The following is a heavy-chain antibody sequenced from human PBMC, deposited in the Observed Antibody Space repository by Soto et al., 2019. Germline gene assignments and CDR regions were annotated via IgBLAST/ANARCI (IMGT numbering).Heavy chain of an antibody. V-gene: IGHV3-7*03. D-gene: IGHD5-12*01. CDR2: VQQDGSEK. J-gene: IGHJ6*02. Sequence: EGQLVESGGGLVQPGESLRLSCAGSGFTFNSYWMSWVRQAPGKGLEWVAKVQQDGSEKYYVDSVKGRFTISRDNAKNSVYLQMNSLRVEDTAVYYCARGGLHRSGYEYYYYYYGLDVWGQRTTVTVAS. CDR3: ARGGLHRSGYEYYYYYYGLDV. CDR1: GFTFNSYW.